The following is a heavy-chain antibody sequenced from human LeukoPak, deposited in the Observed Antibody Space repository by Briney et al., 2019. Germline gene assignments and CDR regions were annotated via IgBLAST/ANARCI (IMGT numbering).Heavy chain of an antibody. CDR2: INPNSGGT. J-gene: IGHJ4*02. Sequence: EASVKVSCKASGYTFNGYYMHWVRQAPGQGLEWMGWINPNSGGTNYAQKFQGRVTMTRDTSISTAYMELSRLRSDDTAAYYCARGLRSGWNSPLDYWGQGTLVTVSS. CDR1: GYTFNGYY. V-gene: IGHV1-2*02. D-gene: IGHD6-19*01. CDR3: ARGLRSGWNSPLDY.